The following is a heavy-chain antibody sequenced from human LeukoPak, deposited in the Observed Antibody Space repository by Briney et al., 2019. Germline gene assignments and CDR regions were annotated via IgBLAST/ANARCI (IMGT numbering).Heavy chain of an antibody. V-gene: IGHV4-34*01. CDR1: GGSFSGYY. J-gene: IGHJ5*02. Sequence: PSETLSLTCAVYGGSFSGYYWSWIRQPPGKGLEWIGEINHSGSTNYNPSLKSRVTISVDTSKNQFSLKLSSVTAADTAVYYCARERDIVVVPAAILPNWFDPWGQGTLVTVSS. CDR3: ARERDIVVVPAAILPNWFDP. CDR2: INHSGST. D-gene: IGHD2-2*02.